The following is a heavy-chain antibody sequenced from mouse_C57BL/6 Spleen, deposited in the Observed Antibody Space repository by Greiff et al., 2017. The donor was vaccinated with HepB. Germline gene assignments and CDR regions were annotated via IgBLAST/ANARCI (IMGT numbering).Heavy chain of an antibody. Sequence: QVQLKQPGAELVKPGASVKLSCKASGYTFTSYWMHWVKQRPGQGLEWIGMIHPNSGSTNYNEKFKSKATLTVDKSSSTAYMQLSSLTSEDSAVYYCARLYYDYDDDYWGQGTTPTVSS. D-gene: IGHD2-4*01. CDR3: ARLYYDYDDDY. CDR1: GYTFTSYW. J-gene: IGHJ2*01. CDR2: IHPNSGST. V-gene: IGHV1-64*01.